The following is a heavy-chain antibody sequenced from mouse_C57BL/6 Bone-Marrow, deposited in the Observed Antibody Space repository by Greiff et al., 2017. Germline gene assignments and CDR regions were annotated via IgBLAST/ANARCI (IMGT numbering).Heavy chain of an antibody. V-gene: IGHV5-6*02. CDR2: LSSGGSYT. J-gene: IGHJ4*01. CDR1: GFTFSSYG. CDR3: ASPIMITTRVYYAMDY. D-gene: IGHD2-4*01. Sequence: EVKLEESGGDLVKPGGSLKLSCAASGFTFSSYGMSWVRQTPDKRLEWVATLSSGGSYTSYPDSVKGRFTISRVNAKNTLYLQMSMLKSEDAALYYCASPIMITTRVYYAMDYWGQGTSVTVSS.